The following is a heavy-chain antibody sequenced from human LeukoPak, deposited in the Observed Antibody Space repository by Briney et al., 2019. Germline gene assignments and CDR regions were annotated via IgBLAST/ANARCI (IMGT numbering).Heavy chain of an antibody. V-gene: IGHV3-9*01. Sequence: GRSLRLSCAASGFTFDDYAMHWVRQAPGKGLEWVSGISWNSGSIGCADSVKGRFTISRDNAKNSLYLQMNSLRAEDTALYYCASGHYGGNIDYWGQGTLVIVSS. J-gene: IGHJ4*02. D-gene: IGHD4-23*01. CDR3: ASGHYGGNIDY. CDR2: ISWNSGSI. CDR1: GFTFDDYA.